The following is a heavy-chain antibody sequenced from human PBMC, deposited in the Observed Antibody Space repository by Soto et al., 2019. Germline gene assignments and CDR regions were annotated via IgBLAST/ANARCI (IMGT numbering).Heavy chain of an antibody. J-gene: IGHJ3*01. CDR2: IYYSGTT. Sequence: PSETLSLTCTVSGGSISSGGYYWTWIRQLPGKGLEWIGNIYYSGTTHYNPSLMSRATISVDTSKNQFSLSLNSMTAADTGVYYCARAVSNVFDAWGQGTMVTVSS. D-gene: IGHD4-4*01. CDR1: GGSISSGGYY. CDR3: ARAVSNVFDA. V-gene: IGHV4-31*03.